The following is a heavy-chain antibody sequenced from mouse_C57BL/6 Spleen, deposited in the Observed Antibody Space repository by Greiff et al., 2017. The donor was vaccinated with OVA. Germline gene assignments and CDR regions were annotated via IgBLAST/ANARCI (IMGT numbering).Heavy chain of an antibody. CDR1: GYTFTSYW. D-gene: IGHD2-4*01. CDR2: IDPSDSET. J-gene: IGHJ1*03. V-gene: IGHV1-52*01. Sequence: VQLQQPGAELVRPGSSVKLSCKASGYTFTSYWMHWVKQRPIQGLEWIGNIDPSDSETHYNQKFKDKATLTVDKSSSTAYMQLSSLTSEDSAVYYCARGGLRRGWYFDVWGTGTTVTVSS. CDR3: ARGGLRRGWYFDV.